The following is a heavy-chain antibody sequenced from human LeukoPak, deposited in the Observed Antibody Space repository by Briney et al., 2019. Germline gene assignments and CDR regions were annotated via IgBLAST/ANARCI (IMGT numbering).Heavy chain of an antibody. CDR2: ISLSGST. J-gene: IGHJ6*02. CDR3: ARVSHSSGWSYYYYGMDV. D-gene: IGHD6-19*01. CDR1: GGSLSGDNYY. Sequence: SETLSLTCTPSGGSLSGDNYYWSWIRQPPGKGLQWIAYISLSGSTNYNPSLKSRVTISVDTSKNQFSLKLSSVTAADTAVYYCARVSHSSGWSYYYYGMDVWGQGTTVTVSS. V-gene: IGHV4-61*01.